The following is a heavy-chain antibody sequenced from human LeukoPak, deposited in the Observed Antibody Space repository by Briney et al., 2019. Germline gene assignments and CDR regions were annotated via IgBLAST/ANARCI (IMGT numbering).Heavy chain of an antibody. Sequence: ASVKVSCKASGYTFTSYDINWVRQATGQGLEWMGWMNPNSGNTGYAQKLQGRVTMTRNTSISTAYMELSSLRSEDTAVYYCASLGVKGIGLDYWGQGTLVTVSS. D-gene: IGHD2-15*01. CDR1: GYTFTSYD. V-gene: IGHV1-8*01. CDR3: ASLGVKGIGLDY. J-gene: IGHJ4*02. CDR2: MNPNSGNT.